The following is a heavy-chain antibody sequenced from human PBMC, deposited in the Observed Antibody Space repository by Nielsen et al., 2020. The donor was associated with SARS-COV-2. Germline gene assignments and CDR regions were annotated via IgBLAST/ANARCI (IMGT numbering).Heavy chain of an antibody. V-gene: IGHV1-8*02. D-gene: IGHD5-18*01. Sequence: ASVKASCKASGYTFTSYDINWVRQATGQGLEWMGWMNPNSGNTGYAQKFQGRVTMTRNTSISTAYMELSSLRSEDTAVYYCARGRGYSYGYVDYYYYGMDVWGQGTTVTVSS. J-gene: IGHJ6*02. CDR3: ARGRGYSYGYVDYYYYGMDV. CDR2: MNPNSGNT. CDR1: GYTFTSYD.